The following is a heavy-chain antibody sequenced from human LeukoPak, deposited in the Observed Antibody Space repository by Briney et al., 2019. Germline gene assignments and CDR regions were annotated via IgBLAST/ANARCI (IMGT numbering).Heavy chain of an antibody. CDR1: GVTFIKYS. V-gene: IGHV3-23*01. CDR3: ARGYGSGRRGRAFDI. Sequence: GGSLRLSCAVSGVTFIKYSMTWVRQAPGKGLERVSAISASGASTDYADSVKGRFTISRDNSKNTLYLQMNSLRAEDTAVFYCARGYGSGRRGRAFDIWGQGTMVTVSS. J-gene: IGHJ3*02. D-gene: IGHD3-10*01. CDR2: ISASGAST.